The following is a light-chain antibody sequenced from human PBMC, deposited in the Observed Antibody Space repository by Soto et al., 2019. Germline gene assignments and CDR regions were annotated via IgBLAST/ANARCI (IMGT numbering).Light chain of an antibody. J-gene: IGKJ4*01. V-gene: IGKV1-39*01. CDR2: VAS. Sequence: DIQITQSPSSLSASVGDRVTITCRASQNIGRFLNWHQQKPGKAPNVLINVASTLRSGVPSRFSGSGSGTDFNLTISSLQPEDFATYFCQQSFTTPLTFGGGTKVDIK. CDR3: QQSFTTPLT. CDR1: QNIGRF.